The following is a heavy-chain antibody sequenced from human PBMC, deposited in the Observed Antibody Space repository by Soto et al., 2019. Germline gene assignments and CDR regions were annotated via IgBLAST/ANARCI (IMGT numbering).Heavy chain of an antibody. CDR3: ARIRIVNGHWDFDP. CDR2: IYYSGST. V-gene: IGHV4-59*01. J-gene: IGHJ5*02. Sequence: QVQLQESGPGLVKPSETLSLTCTVSGDAISSDYWTWIRHPPGKRLEWIGNIYYSGSTDYNPSLQSRVSTSVYTSRNQLSLSLTSVTAADPALYYCARIRIVNGHWDFDPWGQGSLVTGSS. CDR1: GDAISSDY. D-gene: IGHD1-26*01.